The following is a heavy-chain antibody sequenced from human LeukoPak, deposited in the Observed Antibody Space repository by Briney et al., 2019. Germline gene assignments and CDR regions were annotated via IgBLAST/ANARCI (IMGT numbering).Heavy chain of an antibody. D-gene: IGHD2-8*01. V-gene: IGHV4-39*07. CDR3: ARVKWVFRAFDI. CDR1: GGSISSSSYY. Sequence: PSETLSLTCTVSGGSISSSSYYWGWIRQPPGKGLEWIGSIYYSGSTYYNPSLKSRVTISVDTSKNQFSLKLSSVTAADTAVYYCARVKWVFRAFDIWGQGTMVTVSS. J-gene: IGHJ3*02. CDR2: IYYSGST.